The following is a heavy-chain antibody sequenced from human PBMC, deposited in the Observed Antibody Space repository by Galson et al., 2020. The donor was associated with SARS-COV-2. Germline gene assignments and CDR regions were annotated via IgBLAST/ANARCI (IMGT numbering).Heavy chain of an antibody. V-gene: IGHV3-21*01. Sequence: GASLKISCVASGFTFSDYTMIWVRQAPGKGLEWVSSIFGSGSQSYYADSVKGRFTIPRDSAKNSLYLQMNSLGADDTAVYYCARDLGPAPMIEGYLELWGRGTLVTVSA. CDR1: GFTFSDYT. CDR3: ARDLGPAPMIEGYLEL. CDR2: IFGSGSQS. J-gene: IGHJ2*01. D-gene: IGHD2-21*01.